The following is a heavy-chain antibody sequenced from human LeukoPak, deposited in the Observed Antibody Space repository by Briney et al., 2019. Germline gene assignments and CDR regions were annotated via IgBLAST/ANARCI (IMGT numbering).Heavy chain of an antibody. Sequence: ASVKVSCKASGYTFTGYYMHWVRQAPGQGLEWMEWINPNSGGTNYAQKFQGWVTMTRDTSISTAYMELSRLRSDDTAVYYCARVRGRFGEYAFDIWGQGTMVTVSS. D-gene: IGHD3-10*01. CDR1: GYTFTGYY. V-gene: IGHV1-2*04. CDR2: INPNSGGT. J-gene: IGHJ3*02. CDR3: ARVRGRFGEYAFDI.